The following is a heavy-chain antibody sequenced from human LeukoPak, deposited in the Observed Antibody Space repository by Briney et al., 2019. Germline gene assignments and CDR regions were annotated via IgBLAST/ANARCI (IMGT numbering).Heavy chain of an antibody. CDR3: ARFYGDYKGYYGMDV. J-gene: IGHJ6*02. V-gene: IGHV4-4*02. CDR1: GGSISSSNW. D-gene: IGHD4-17*01. Sequence: KPSGTLSLTCAVSGGSISSSNWWSWVRQPPGKGLEWIGEIYHSGSTNYNPSLKSRVTISVDKSKNQFSLKLSSVTAADTAVYYCARFYGDYKGYYGMDVWGQGTTVTVSS. CDR2: IYHSGST.